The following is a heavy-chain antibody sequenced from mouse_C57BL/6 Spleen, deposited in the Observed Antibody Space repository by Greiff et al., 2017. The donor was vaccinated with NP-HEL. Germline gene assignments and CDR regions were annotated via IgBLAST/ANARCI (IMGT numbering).Heavy chain of an antibody. V-gene: IGHV1-62-2*01. D-gene: IGHD2-4*01. Sequence: QVQLQQSGAELVKPGASVKLSCKASGYTFTEYTIHWVKQRSGQGLEWIGWFYPGSGSIKYNEKFKDKATLTADKSSSTVYMELSRLTSEDSAVYFCARHEDPEAYDYDVRFAYWGQGTLVTVSA. J-gene: IGHJ3*01. CDR3: ARHEDPEAYDYDVRFAY. CDR1: GYTFTEYT. CDR2: FYPGSGSI.